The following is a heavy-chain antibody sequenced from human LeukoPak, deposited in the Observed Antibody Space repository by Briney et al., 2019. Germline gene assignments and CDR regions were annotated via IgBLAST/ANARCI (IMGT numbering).Heavy chain of an antibody. V-gene: IGHV3-23*01. D-gene: IGHD1-1*01. CDR1: GFTFNNYA. Sequence: GGSLRLSCASSGFTFNNYAMTWVRQAPGKGLEWVSSITASGGSTYCADSVKGRFTISRDNSKNTLYLQMSSLRADDTAVYYCARDYPTSGIVTIFDCWGQGTLVTVSS. J-gene: IGHJ4*02. CDR2: ITASGGST. CDR3: ARDYPTSGIVTIFDC.